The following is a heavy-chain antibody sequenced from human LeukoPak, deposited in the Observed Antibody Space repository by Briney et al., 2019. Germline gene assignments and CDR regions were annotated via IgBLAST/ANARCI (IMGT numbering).Heavy chain of an antibody. D-gene: IGHD5-12*01. CDR2: IYYSGST. J-gene: IGHJ6*02. CDR1: GGSISSYY. Sequence: SENLSLNCTVSGGSISSYYWSWIRQPPGKGLEWIGYIYYSGSTKYNPSLKSRVTISVDTSKNQFSLKLTSVTAADTAVYYCARERLRRSGMDVWGQGTTVTVSS. CDR3: ARERLRRSGMDV. V-gene: IGHV4-59*01.